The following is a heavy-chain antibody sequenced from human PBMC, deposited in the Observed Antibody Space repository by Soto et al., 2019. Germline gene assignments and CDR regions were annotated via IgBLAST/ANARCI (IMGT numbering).Heavy chain of an antibody. V-gene: IGHV1-2*04. Sequence: APVQVSCEDSRYSSTGRYKHWPRQDPGQGLEWMGWINPNSGDTHYAQKFQGWVTMTRDTSLSTDYMELNSLRSDGTAVYYYSCYGRSYSGGSWSLRYMDVWGKGTTVTVS. CDR2: INPNSGDT. CDR1: RYSSTGRY. J-gene: IGHJ6*03. CDR3: SCYGRSYSGGSWSLRYMDV. D-gene: IGHD2-15*01.